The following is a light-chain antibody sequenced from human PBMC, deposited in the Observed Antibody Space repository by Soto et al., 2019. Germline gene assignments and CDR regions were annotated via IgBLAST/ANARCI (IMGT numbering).Light chain of an antibody. CDR2: GAS. V-gene: IGKV3-20*01. J-gene: IGKJ5*01. CDR3: QQYGSSPIT. Sequence: EIVMTQSPATLSVSPGERATLSCRASRSVSSNLAWYQQKPGQAPRLLIYGASSRATDIPDRFSGSGSGTDFTLTISRLEPEDFAVYYCQQYGSSPITFGQGTRLEIK. CDR1: RSVSSN.